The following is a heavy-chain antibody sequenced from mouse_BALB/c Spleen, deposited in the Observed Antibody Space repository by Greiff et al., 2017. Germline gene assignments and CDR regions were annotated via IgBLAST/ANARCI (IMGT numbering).Heavy chain of an antibody. D-gene: IGHD1-1*01. V-gene: IGHV3-2*02. CDR3: ERLGSSVDD. CDR2: LSYSGST. Sequence: VQLQQSGPGLVKPSQSLSLTCTVTGYSITSDYAWNWIRQFPGNQLEWMGYLSYSGSTSYNPSLKSRISITRDTSKNQFFLQLNSVTTEDTATYDCERLGSSVDDWGQGTTLTGSS. CDR1: GYSITSDYA. J-gene: IGHJ2*01.